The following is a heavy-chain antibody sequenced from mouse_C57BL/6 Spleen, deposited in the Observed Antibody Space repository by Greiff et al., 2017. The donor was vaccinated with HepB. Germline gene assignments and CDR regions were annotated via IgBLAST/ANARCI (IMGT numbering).Heavy chain of an antibody. D-gene: IGHD5-2*01. Sequence: QVQLKESGAELARPGASVKMSCKASGYTFTSYTMHWVKQRPGQGLEWIGYINPSSGYTKYNQKFKDKATLTADKSSSTAYMQLSSLTSEDSAVYYCAREYTWFAYWGQGTLVTVSA. V-gene: IGHV1-4*01. CDR2: INPSSGYT. CDR3: AREYTWFAY. CDR1: GYTFTSYT. J-gene: IGHJ3*01.